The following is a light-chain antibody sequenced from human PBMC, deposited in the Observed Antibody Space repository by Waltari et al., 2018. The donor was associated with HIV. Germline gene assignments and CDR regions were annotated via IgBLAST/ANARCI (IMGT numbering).Light chain of an antibody. CDR3: AVWDDSLNSWV. CDR1: SSNIGSHT. Sequence: QSVLTQPPSASGTPGQRVTISCFGSSSNIGSHTVNWYQQLPGMVPKLLIYKNNRRPSGVPGRFSGSKSGTSVSLAISGLQSEDEGDYYCAVWDDSLNSWVFGGGTKLTVL. V-gene: IGLV1-44*01. CDR2: KNN. J-gene: IGLJ3*02.